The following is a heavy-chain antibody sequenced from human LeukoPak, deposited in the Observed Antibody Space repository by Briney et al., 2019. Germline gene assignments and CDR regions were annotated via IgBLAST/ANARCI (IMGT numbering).Heavy chain of an antibody. Sequence: SVKVSCKASGGTFSSYAISWVRQAPGQGLEWMGGIIPIFGTANYAQKFQGRVTITADESTSTAYMELSSLRSEDTAVYYCARGWGSGRGGGTNDAFDIWGQGTMVTVSS. J-gene: IGHJ3*02. D-gene: IGHD3-10*01. CDR1: GGTFSSYA. V-gene: IGHV1-69*01. CDR2: IIPIFGTA. CDR3: ARGWGSGRGGGTNDAFDI.